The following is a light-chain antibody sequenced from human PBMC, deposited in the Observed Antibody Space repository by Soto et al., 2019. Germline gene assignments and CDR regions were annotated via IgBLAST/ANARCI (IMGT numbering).Light chain of an antibody. CDR3: QQYDNLPLT. Sequence: DIQMTQSPSSLSASVGDRVTITCQASQDISNYLNWYQQKPGKAPKLLIYDASNLETGVTSRFSGSGSGTDFTFTISSLQPEDIETYYWQQYDNLPLTFGGGTKVEIK. V-gene: IGKV1-33*01. J-gene: IGKJ4*01. CDR2: DAS. CDR1: QDISNY.